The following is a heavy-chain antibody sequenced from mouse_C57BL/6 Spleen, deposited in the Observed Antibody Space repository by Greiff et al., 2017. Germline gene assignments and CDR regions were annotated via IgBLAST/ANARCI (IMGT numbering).Heavy chain of an antibody. Sequence: VQLQQSGPELVKPGASVKISCKASGYAFSSSWMNWVKQRPGKGLEWIGRIYPGDGDTNYNGKFKGKATLTADKSSSTAYMQLSSLTSEDSAVXFCARELRLHAYWGQGTLVTVSA. CDR1: GYAFSSSW. D-gene: IGHD3-2*02. J-gene: IGHJ3*01. CDR3: ARELRLHAY. V-gene: IGHV1-82*01. CDR2: IYPGDGDT.